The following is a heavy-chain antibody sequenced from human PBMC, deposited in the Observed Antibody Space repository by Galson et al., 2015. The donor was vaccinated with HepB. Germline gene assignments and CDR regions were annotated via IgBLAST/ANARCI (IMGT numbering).Heavy chain of an antibody. CDR3: AREPYYYDSSGQLDDY. J-gene: IGHJ4*02. CDR2: INPSGGST. D-gene: IGHD3-22*01. Sequence: SVKVSCKASGYTFTSYYMHWVRQAPGQGLEWMGIINPSGGSTSYAQKFQGRVTMTGDTSTSTVYMELSSLRSEDTAVYYCAREPYYYDSSGQLDDYWGQGTLVTVSS. CDR1: GYTFTSYY. V-gene: IGHV1-46*03.